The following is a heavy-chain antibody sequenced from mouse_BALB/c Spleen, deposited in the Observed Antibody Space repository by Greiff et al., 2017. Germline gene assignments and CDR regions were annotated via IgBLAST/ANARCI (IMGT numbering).Heavy chain of an antibody. J-gene: IGHJ2*01. V-gene: IGHV5-9-3*01. CDR2: ISSGGSYT. CDR3: AGGDFDY. Sequence: VKLVESGGGLVKPGGSLKLSCAASGFTFSSYAMSWVRQTPEKRLEWVATISSGGSYTYYPDSVKGRFTISRDNAKNTLYLQMSSLRSEDTAMYYCAGGDFDYWGQGTTLTVAS. CDR1: GFTFSSYA.